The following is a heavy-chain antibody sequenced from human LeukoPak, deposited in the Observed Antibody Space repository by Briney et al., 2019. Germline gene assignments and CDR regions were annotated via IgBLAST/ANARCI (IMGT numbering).Heavy chain of an antibody. CDR2: INHDGSER. CDR1: GLSFSTYW. V-gene: IGHV3-7*01. CDR3: ARDRRSGYDFYYFDY. Sequence: GGSLRLSCAASGLSFSTYWMTWVRQAPGKGLEWVANINHDGSERYHVDSVRGRFTISRDNAKNSLYLQMNSLRAADTAVYYCARDRRSGYDFYYFDYWGQGILVTVSS. J-gene: IGHJ4*02. D-gene: IGHD5-12*01.